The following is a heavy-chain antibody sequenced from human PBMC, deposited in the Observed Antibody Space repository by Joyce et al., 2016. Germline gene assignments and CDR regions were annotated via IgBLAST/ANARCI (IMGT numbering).Heavy chain of an antibody. CDR1: GGSISTYY. V-gene: IGHV4-59*01. Sequence: QVQLQESGPGLVKPSETLSLTCTVSGGSISTYYWSWIRQPPGKGLEWMGYIYYSGSTSCNPSLKSRVTISLDTSKNQFSLTLRSVTAADTAVYFCARTSGSYFYYFGMDVWGQGTTVTVSS. J-gene: IGHJ6*01. CDR3: ARTSGSYFYYFGMDV. CDR2: IYYSGST. D-gene: IGHD1-26*01.